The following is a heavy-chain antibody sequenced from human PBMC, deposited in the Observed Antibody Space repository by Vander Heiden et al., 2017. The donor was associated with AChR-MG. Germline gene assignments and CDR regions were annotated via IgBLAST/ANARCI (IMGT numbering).Heavy chain of an antibody. V-gene: IGHV3-23*01. CDR1: GFTFSSYA. D-gene: IGHD2-2*02. CDR3: AKGDCSSTSGYTRLDDAFDI. Sequence: EVQLLESGGGLVQPGGSLRLSCAASGFTFSSYAMSGVRQAPGKGLEWVSAISGSGGSTYYADSVKGRFTIARDNSKNTLYLQRNSLRAEETAVYYCAKGDCSSTSGYTRLDDAFDIWGQGTMVTVSS. CDR2: ISGSGGST. J-gene: IGHJ3*02.